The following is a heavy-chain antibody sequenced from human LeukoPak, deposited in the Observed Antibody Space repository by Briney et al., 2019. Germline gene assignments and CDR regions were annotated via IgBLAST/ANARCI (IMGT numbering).Heavy chain of an antibody. CDR3: ARVSRVAARPFDY. V-gene: IGHV4-34*01. CDR2: INHSGST. D-gene: IGHD6-6*01. CDR1: GGSFSGYY. J-gene: IGHJ4*02. Sequence: SETLSLNCAVYGGSFSGYYWSWIRQPPGKGLEWIGEINHSGSTNYNPSLKSRVTISVDTSKNQFSLKLSSVTAADTAVYYCARVSRVAARPFDYWGQGTLVTVSS.